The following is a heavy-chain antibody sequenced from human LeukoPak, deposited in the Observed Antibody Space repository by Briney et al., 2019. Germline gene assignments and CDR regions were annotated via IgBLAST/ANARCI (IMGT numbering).Heavy chain of an antibody. D-gene: IGHD3-22*01. CDR3: TRDPYYFDSSGYYHHAFDI. V-gene: IGHV3-49*04. CDR2: IRSKVYGGTT. Sequence: PGGSLRLSCTGFGFTFRDYAVSWVRLAPGKGLECIGFIRSKVYGGTTEYAASVKGRFTISRDDSKSIAYLQMNSLKTEDTAVYYCTRDPYYFDSSGYYHHAFDIWGQGTMVAVSS. CDR1: GFTFRDYA. J-gene: IGHJ3*02.